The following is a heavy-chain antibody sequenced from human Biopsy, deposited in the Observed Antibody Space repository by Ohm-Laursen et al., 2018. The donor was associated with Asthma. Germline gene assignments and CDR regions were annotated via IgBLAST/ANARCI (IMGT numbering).Heavy chain of an antibody. CDR3: AKSADYYDSTDYLDF. CDR1: GFSFDDCA. CDR2: ISWNSGNI. Sequence: SLRLSCAATGFSFDDCAMHWVRQAPGKGLEWVSSISWNSGNIDYADSVKGRFTISRDSAKNSLYLQMQSLRPEDTAFYYCAKSADYYDSTDYLDFWGRGTLVTVSS. J-gene: IGHJ4*01. D-gene: IGHD3-22*01. V-gene: IGHV3-9*01.